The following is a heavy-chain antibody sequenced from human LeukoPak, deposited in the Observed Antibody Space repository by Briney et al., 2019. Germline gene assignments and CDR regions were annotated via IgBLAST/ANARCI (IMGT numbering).Heavy chain of an antibody. Sequence: GGSLTLSCAASGVTFSNYNMNWVRQAPGKGLEWISYITSSRRNILYADSVRGVFTVSRDNDKNSVYLQVNSPRAEDTAVYYCATAKSDYWGQGTLVTVSS. CDR3: ATAKSDY. CDR2: ITSSRRNI. V-gene: IGHV3-48*01. CDR1: GVTFSNYN. J-gene: IGHJ4*02.